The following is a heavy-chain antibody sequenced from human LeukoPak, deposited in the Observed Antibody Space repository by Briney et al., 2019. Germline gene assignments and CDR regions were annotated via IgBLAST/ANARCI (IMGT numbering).Heavy chain of an antibody. CDR3: VRGVGVSRFNYLDS. Sequence: GGSLRLSCAASGFTFSSFGMHWVRQAPGKGLEWVAVIWYDASNKYYADSVKGRFTISRDNSKNTLYLQMNSLRDDDTAVYYCVRGVGVSRFNYLDSWGQGTLVIVSS. D-gene: IGHD6-13*01. CDR2: IWYDASNK. V-gene: IGHV3-33*01. J-gene: IGHJ4*02. CDR1: GFTFSSFG.